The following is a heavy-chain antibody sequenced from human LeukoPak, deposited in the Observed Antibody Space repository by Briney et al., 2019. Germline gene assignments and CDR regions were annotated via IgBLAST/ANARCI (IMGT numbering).Heavy chain of an antibody. Sequence: SVKVPCKASGGTFSSYAISWVRQAPGQGLEWMGGIIPIFGTANYAQKFQGRVTITADESTSTAYMELSSLRSEDTAVYYCARSYYDFWSGPSYYYYYGMDVWGQGTTVTVSS. V-gene: IGHV1-69*13. J-gene: IGHJ6*02. CDR3: ARSYYDFWSGPSYYYYYGMDV. CDR1: GGTFSSYA. CDR2: IIPIFGTA. D-gene: IGHD3-3*01.